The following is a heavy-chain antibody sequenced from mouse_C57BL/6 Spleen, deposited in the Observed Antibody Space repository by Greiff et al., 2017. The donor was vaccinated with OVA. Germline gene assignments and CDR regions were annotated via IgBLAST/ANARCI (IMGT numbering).Heavy chain of an antibody. CDR2: IDPETGGT. D-gene: IGHD3-2*02. CDR3: TRGGQLRPMDY. J-gene: IGHJ4*01. CDR1: GYTFTDYE. V-gene: IGHV1-15*01. Sequence: QVQLQQSGAELVRPGASVTLSCKASGYTFTDYEMHWVKQTPVHGLEWIGAIDPETGGTAYNQKFKGKAILTADKSSSTAYMELRSLTSEDAAVYYCTRGGQLRPMDYWGQGTSVTVSS.